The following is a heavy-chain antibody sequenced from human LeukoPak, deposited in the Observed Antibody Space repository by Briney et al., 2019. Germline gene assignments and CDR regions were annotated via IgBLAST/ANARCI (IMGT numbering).Heavy chain of an antibody. D-gene: IGHD3-3*01. V-gene: IGHV1-18*01. CDR1: GYTFTSYG. J-gene: IGHJ4*02. CDR2: ISTYNGNT. Sequence: GASVKVSCKASGYTFTSYGISWVRQAPGQGLEWMGWISTYNGNTNYVQKFQGRVTMTTDTSTRTAYMELRSLSSVTAADTAVYYCARENDFWSGYYRWGQGTLVTVSS. CDR3: ARENDFWSGYYR.